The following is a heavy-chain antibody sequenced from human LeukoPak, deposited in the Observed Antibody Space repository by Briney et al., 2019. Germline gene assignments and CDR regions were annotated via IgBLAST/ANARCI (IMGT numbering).Heavy chain of an antibody. J-gene: IGHJ4*02. CDR2: IYPGDSDT. Sequence: GESLKISCKGSGYSFTSYWIGWVRQMPGKGLEWMGIIYPGDSDTRYSPSFQGQVTISADKPISTAYLQWSSLKASDTAMYYCARHVPGYSYGYGSIDYWGQGTLVTVSS. V-gene: IGHV5-51*01. D-gene: IGHD5-18*01. CDR1: GYSFTSYW. CDR3: ARHVPGYSYGYGSIDY.